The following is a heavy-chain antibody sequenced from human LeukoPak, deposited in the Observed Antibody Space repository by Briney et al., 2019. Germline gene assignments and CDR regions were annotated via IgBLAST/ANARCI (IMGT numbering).Heavy chain of an antibody. CDR3: AKGQELDDGVFDS. D-gene: IGHD1-1*01. Sequence: PGGSLRLSCTASGFTFSSLSMTWVRQAPGKGLEWVSNIRSNGNTTYNADSVKGRFTISRDNSKNTLYLELNSLRVEDTATFYCAKGQELDDGVFDSWGQGPVVTVSS. CDR2: IRSNGNTT. V-gene: IGHV3-23*01. J-gene: IGHJ4*02. CDR1: GFTFSSLS.